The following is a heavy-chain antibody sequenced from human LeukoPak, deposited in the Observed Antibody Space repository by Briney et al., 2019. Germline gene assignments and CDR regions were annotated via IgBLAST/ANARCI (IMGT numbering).Heavy chain of an antibody. V-gene: IGHV1-2*02. Sequence: ASVKVSCKASGYTFTGYYMHWVRQAPGQGLEWMGWINPNSGGTNYAQKFQGRVTMTRDTSISTAYMELSRLRSDDTSVYYCARDHLPKYYGSGSTPDYWGQGTLVTVSS. D-gene: IGHD3-10*01. CDR3: ARDHLPKYYGSGSTPDY. CDR2: INPNSGGT. J-gene: IGHJ4*02. CDR1: GYTFTGYY.